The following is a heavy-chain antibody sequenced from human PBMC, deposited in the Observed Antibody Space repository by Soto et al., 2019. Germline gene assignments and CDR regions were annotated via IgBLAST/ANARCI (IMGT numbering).Heavy chain of an antibody. D-gene: IGHD3-10*01. CDR2: IYWNDDK. J-gene: IGHJ6*02. V-gene: IGHV2-5*01. CDR1: GFSLSTSGVG. Sequence: QITLKESGPTLVKPTQTLTLTCTFSGFSLSTSGVGVGWIRQPPGKALEWLALIYWNDDKRYSPSLKSRLTNPKDTSKNQVVLTMTNMDPVDTATYYCAHSRGGGNYDFFYGMDVWGQGTTVTVSS. CDR3: AHSRGGGNYDFFYGMDV.